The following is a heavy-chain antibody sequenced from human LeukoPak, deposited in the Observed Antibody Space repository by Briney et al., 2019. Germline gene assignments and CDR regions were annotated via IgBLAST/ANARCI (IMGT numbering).Heavy chain of an antibody. CDR2: MNRDGSEV. CDR3: ARGIDEWLYLNY. J-gene: IGHJ4*02. CDR1: GFPFAPFW. D-gene: IGHD3-3*01. V-gene: IGHV3-7*04. Sequence: GGSLRLSCAASGFPFAPFWMTWVRQAPGKGPEFVATMNRDGSEVAYGNSVRGRFTISRDNAKNSLYLQMYSLRAEDTAVYYCARGIDEWLYLNYWGQGALVTVSS.